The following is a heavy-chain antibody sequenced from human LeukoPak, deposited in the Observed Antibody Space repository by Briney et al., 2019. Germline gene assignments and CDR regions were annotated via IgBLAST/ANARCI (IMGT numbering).Heavy chain of an antibody. CDR2: INHSGST. V-gene: IGHV4-34*01. CDR3: AREIVLGYCSSTSCLPNTDAFDI. J-gene: IGHJ3*02. Sequence: SETLSLTCAVYGGSFSGYYWSWIRQPPGKGLEWIGEINHSGSTNYNPPLKSRVTISVDTSKNQFSLKLSSVTAADTAVYYCAREIVLGYCSSTSCLPNTDAFDIWGQGTMVTVSS. D-gene: IGHD2-2*01. CDR1: GGSFSGYY.